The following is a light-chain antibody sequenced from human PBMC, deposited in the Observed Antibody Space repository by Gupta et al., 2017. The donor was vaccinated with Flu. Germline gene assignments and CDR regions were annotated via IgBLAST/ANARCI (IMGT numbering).Light chain of an antibody. CDR1: QGIRND. J-gene: IGKJ1*01. Sequence: AIQMTQSPSSLSASVGDRVTITCRASQGIRNDLGWYQQKPGKAPKLLIYAASILQSGVPSRFSGSGSGADFTRTISSLQPEDVATYYCRQDDNYPRTFGQGTKVEIK. CDR3: RQDDNYPRT. CDR2: AAS. V-gene: IGKV1-6*01.